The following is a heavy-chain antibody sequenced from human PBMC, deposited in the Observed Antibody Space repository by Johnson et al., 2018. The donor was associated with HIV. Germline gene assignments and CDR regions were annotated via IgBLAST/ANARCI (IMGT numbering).Heavy chain of an antibody. CDR2: ISWNSGSI. Sequence: VQLVESGGGVARPGGSLRLSCAASGFNFDDYAMHWVRQAPGKGLEWVSVISWNSGSIGYADSVKGRFTISRDNAKNSLYLQMNSLRAEDTALYYCAKSTKLKLGIGNDAFDIWGQGTMVTVSS. CDR3: AKSTKLKLGIGNDAFDI. V-gene: IGHV3-9*01. J-gene: IGHJ3*02. CDR1: GFNFDDYA. D-gene: IGHD7-27*01.